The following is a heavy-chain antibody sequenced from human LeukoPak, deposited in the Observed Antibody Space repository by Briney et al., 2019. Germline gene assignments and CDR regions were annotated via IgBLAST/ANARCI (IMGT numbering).Heavy chain of an antibody. Sequence: PGGSLRLSCAASGFTFSSYAMSWVRQAPGKGLEWGSAICGRGGSTYYADSVKGRFTISRDNSKNTLYLQMNSLRAEDTAVYYCAKDAPVNIVVVPAANSWGQGTLVTVSS. CDR3: AKDAPVNIVVVPAANS. D-gene: IGHD2-2*01. V-gene: IGHV3-23*01. CDR2: ICGRGGST. J-gene: IGHJ4*02. CDR1: GFTFSSYA.